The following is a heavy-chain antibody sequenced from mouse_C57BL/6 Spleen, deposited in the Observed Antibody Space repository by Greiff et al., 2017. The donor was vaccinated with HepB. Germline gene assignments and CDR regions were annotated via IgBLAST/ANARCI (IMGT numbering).Heavy chain of an antibody. J-gene: IGHJ1*03. D-gene: IGHD2-3*01. Sequence: VQVVESGAELARPGASVKLSCKASGYTFTSYGISWVKQRTGQGLEWIGEIYPRSGNTYYNEKFKGKATLTADKSSSTAYMELRSLTSEDSAVYFCARDGPYWYFDVWGTGTTVTVSS. CDR2: IYPRSGNT. CDR3: ARDGPYWYFDV. V-gene: IGHV1-81*01. CDR1: GYTFTSYG.